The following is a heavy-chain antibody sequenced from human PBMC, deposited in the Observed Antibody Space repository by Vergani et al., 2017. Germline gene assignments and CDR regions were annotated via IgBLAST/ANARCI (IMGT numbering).Heavy chain of an antibody. D-gene: IGHD4-11*01. CDR1: GGSFSGYY. V-gene: IGHV4-34*01. Sequence: QVQLQQWGAGLLKPSETLSLTCAVYGGSFSGYYWSWIRQPPGKGLEWIGEINHSGSTNYNPSLKSRVTISVDTSKNQFSLKLSSVTAADTAVYYCARGGGRYSVGSFDIWGQGTMVTVSS. CDR3: ARGGGRYSVGSFDI. J-gene: IGHJ3*02. CDR2: INHSGST.